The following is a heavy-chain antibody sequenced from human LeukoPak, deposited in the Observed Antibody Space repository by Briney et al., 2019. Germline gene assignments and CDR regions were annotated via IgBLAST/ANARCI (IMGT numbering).Heavy chain of an antibody. V-gene: IGHV3-7*01. CDR2: IKQDGSEK. J-gene: IGHJ6*03. CDR3: ARDIEEQWLADPSPAGPMDV. Sequence: GGSLRLSCAASGFTFSSYWMSWVRQAPGKGLEWVANIKQDGSEKYYVDSVKGRFTISRDNAKNSLYLQMNSLRAEDTAVYYCARDIEEQWLADPSPAGPMDVWGKGTTVTVSS. CDR1: GFTFSSYW. D-gene: IGHD6-19*01.